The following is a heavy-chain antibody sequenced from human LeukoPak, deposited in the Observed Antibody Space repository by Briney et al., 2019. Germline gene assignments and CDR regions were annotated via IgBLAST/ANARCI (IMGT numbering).Heavy chain of an antibody. Sequence: GGTLRLSCAASGFTFSSYAMSWVRQPPGGGLAWVSGICGSAGSKYYADSVKGRFPISRDNSKYTLYLQMNSLRAEDTAVYYCAKARVICGGDCYSNRHGMVVWGQGTTVTAS. CDR1: GFTFSSYA. CDR3: AKARVICGGDCYSNRHGMVV. V-gene: IGHV3-23*01. J-gene: IGHJ6*02. CDR2: ICGSAGSK. D-gene: IGHD2-21*02.